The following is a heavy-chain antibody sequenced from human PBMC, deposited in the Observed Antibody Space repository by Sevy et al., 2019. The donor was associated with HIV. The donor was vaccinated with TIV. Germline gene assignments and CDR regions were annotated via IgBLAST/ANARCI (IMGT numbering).Heavy chain of an antibody. CDR3: AKDSYRGANYDFWSGPLS. CDR1: GFTFSSYA. Sequence: GGSLRLSCAASGFTFSSYAMSWVRQAPGKGLEWVSAISGSGGSTYYADSVKGRFTISRDNSKNTLYLQMNSLRAEDTAVYYCAKDSYRGANYDFWSGPLSWGQGTLVTVSS. J-gene: IGHJ5*02. V-gene: IGHV3-23*01. D-gene: IGHD3-3*01. CDR2: ISGSGGST.